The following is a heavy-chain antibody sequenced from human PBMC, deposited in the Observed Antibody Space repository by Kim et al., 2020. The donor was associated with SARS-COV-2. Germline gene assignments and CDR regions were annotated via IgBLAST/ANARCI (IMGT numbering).Heavy chain of an antibody. V-gene: IGHV1-18*01. Sequence: ASVKVSCKASGYTFTNYGISWVRQAPGQGLEWMGWISAYNGNTNYAQKLQGRVTMTTDTSTSTAYMELRSLRSDDTAVYYCAREGGITIFGVVIQPGGYFDYWGQGTLVTVSS. CDR2: ISAYNGNT. CDR3: AREGGITIFGVVIQPGGYFDY. D-gene: IGHD3-3*01. CDR1: GYTFTNYG. J-gene: IGHJ4*02.